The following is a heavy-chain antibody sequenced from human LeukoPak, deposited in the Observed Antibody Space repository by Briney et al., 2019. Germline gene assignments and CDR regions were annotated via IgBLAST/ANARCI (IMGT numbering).Heavy chain of an antibody. J-gene: IGHJ6*03. V-gene: IGHV3-21*01. CDR2: ISSSSSYI. CDR1: GFTFSSYS. D-gene: IGHD1-26*01. Sequence: GGSLRLSCAASGFTFSSYSMNWVRQAPGKGLEWVSSISSSSSYIYYADSVKGRFTISRDNAKNSLYLQMNSLRAEDTAVYYCAKRSVVGAKAGLHYYYMDVWGKGTTVTVSS. CDR3: AKRSVVGAKAGLHYYYMDV.